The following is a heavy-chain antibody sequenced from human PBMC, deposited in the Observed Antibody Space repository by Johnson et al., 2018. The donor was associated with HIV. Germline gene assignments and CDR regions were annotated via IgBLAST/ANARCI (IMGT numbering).Heavy chain of an antibody. CDR1: GFRFSSYA. D-gene: IGHD3-3*01. CDR3: ARTTLRFLDRGDDAFDI. V-gene: IGHV3-30*04. CDR2: ISYDGSNK. Sequence: QVQLVESGGGVVQPGRSLRLSCVASGFRFSSYAVHWVRQAPGKGLEWVAVISYDGSNKYYADSVKGRFTISRDNSKNTMYLLMNSLRAEDTAVYYCARTTLRFLDRGDDAFDIWGQGTMVTVSS. J-gene: IGHJ3*02.